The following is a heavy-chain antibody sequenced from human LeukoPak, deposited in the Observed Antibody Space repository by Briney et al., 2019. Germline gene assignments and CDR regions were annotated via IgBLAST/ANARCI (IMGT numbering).Heavy chain of an antibody. J-gene: IGHJ4*02. CDR3: ARHKSSGTYPLDY. CDR1: GGSISSSSYY. V-gene: IGHV4-39*01. D-gene: IGHD1-26*01. CDR2: IYYSGST. Sequence: PSETLSLTCTVSGGSISSSSYYWGWIRQPPGKGLEWIGSIYYSGSTYYNPSLKSRVTISEDTSKNHFSLKLSSVTAADTAVYYCARHKSSGTYPLDYWGQGTLVTVSS.